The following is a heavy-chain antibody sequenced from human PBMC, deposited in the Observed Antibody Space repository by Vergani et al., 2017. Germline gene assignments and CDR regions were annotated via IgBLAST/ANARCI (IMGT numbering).Heavy chain of an antibody. Sequence: QVQLQESGPGLVKPSETLSLTCAVSGFSIDNGYYWDWLRQPPGKVLECIGSIYRTGRTHFNPSLKSRVTISVDTSNNHFSLRLNSLTAADTAVYYCARRSGIVYDIFSGTQYFFDFWGQGTLVTVSS. J-gene: IGHJ4*02. CDR3: ARRSGIVYDIFSGTQYFFDF. CDR1: GFSIDNGYY. V-gene: IGHV4-38-2*01. D-gene: IGHD3-9*01. CDR2: IYRTGRT.